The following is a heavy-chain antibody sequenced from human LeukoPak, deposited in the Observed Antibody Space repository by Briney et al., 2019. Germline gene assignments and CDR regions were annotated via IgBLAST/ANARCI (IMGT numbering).Heavy chain of an antibody. Sequence: GGSLRLSCAASGFTFPTYWMSWVRQAPGKGLEWVANINEDGTLKFYVESVRGRFVISRDNVESSLSLEMNSLRTEDTAIYYCTTNLQNRGVYSHFDYWGQGTLITVSS. J-gene: IGHJ4*02. CDR1: GFTFPTYW. V-gene: IGHV3-7*03. CDR2: INEDGTLK. CDR3: TTNLQNRGVYSHFDY. D-gene: IGHD2-15*01.